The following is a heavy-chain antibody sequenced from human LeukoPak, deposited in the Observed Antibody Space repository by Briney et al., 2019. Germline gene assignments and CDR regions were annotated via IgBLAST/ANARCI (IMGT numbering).Heavy chain of an antibody. V-gene: IGHV3-48*01. CDR3: ARGGKIPLAGTRSPQYFQH. D-gene: IGHD6-19*01. Sequence: GGSLRLSCAASGFTFSSYAMNWVRQAPGKGLEWVSYISSTGTTIYYADSVKGRFTISRDNSKNTLYLQMNSLRPEDTAVYYCARGGKIPLAGTRSPQYFQHWGQGTLVTVSS. CDR2: ISSTGTTI. J-gene: IGHJ1*01. CDR1: GFTFSSYA.